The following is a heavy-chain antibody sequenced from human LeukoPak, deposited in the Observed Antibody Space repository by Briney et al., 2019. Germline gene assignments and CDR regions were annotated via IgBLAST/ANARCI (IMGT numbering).Heavy chain of an antibody. V-gene: IGHV5-10-1*01. CDR3: SIHEYIFSTFDM. D-gene: IGHD3-3*02. CDR2: IDRTDSYT. Sequence: ESLKISCKGFGYSFTSYWITWVRQMSGRSLERMWRIDRTDSYTNYSPSFQGHGTISADKSISTGYLQWSRLKASDTAIYYCSIHEYIFSTFDMWSQGTMVTASS. CDR1: GYSFTSYW. J-gene: IGHJ3*02.